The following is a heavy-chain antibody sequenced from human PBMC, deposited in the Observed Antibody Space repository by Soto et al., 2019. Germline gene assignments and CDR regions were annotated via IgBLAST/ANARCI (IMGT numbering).Heavy chain of an antibody. CDR1: GGSISSYY. CDR3: ARLGGYYQAFDQ. V-gene: IGHV4-59*08. Sequence: SETLSLTCTVSGGSISSYYGGWFRQPPGKGLELIGYIYYSGSTTYHPSLKSRVTISVDTSKNQFSLNLTSVTAADTAVYYCARLGGYYQAFDQWGQGSLVTVSS. D-gene: IGHD3-22*01. J-gene: IGHJ4*02. CDR2: IYYSGST.